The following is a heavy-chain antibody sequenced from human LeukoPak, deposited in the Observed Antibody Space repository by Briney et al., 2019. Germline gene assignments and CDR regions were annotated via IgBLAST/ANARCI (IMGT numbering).Heavy chain of an antibody. CDR1: GGSLSGYY. CDR3: ARGSLTTSTTVTPQGGKTWFDP. Sequence: SETLSLTCAVYGGSLSGYYWSWIRQPPGKGLEWIGEINHSGSTNYNPSLKSRVTISVDTSKNQFSLKLSSVTAADTAVYYCARGSLTTSTTVTPQGGKTWFDPWGQGTLVTVSS. CDR2: INHSGST. V-gene: IGHV4-34*01. J-gene: IGHJ5*02. D-gene: IGHD4-17*01.